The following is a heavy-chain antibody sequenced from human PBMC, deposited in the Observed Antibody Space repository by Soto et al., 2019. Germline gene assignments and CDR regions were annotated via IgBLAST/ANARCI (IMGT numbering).Heavy chain of an antibody. D-gene: IGHD3-3*02. J-gene: IGHJ4*02. Sequence: GGSLRLSCVASGFPFDSYGIHWVRRAPGKGLEWVATIGFAGNNKYYADSVKGRFTISRDNAHNSLYLEMDSLRDEDTGIYYCARDPSIRAPPDFWGRGTQVTVSS. V-gene: IGHV3-33*01. CDR3: ARDPSIRAPPDF. CDR1: GFPFDSYG. CDR2: IGFAGNNK.